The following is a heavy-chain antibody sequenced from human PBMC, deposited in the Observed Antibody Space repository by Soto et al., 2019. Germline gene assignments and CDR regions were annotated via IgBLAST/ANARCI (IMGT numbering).Heavy chain of an antibody. Sequence: GASVKVSCKASGGTFSSYAISWVRQAPGQGLEWMGGIIPIFGTANYAQKFQGRVTITADESTSTAYMGLSSLRSEDTAVYYCARSIVVVPAAIGHGMDVWGQGTTVTVSS. CDR2: IIPIFGTA. J-gene: IGHJ6*02. CDR3: ARSIVVVPAAIGHGMDV. D-gene: IGHD2-2*01. V-gene: IGHV1-69*13. CDR1: GGTFSSYA.